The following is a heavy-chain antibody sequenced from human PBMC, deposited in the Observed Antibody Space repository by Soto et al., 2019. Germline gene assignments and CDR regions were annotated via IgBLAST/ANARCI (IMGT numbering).Heavy chain of an antibody. Sequence: GESLKVSCKGSGYSFTSYWIDWVRQMPGKGLEWMGIIYPGDSDTRYSPSFQGQVTISADKSISTAYLQWSSLKASDTAMYYCASIVRPTNWNCVVFDYWGHGTLAAVSP. D-gene: IGHD1-7*01. J-gene: IGHJ4*01. V-gene: IGHV5-51*01. CDR2: IYPGDSDT. CDR1: GYSFTSYW. CDR3: ASIVRPTNWNCVVFDY.